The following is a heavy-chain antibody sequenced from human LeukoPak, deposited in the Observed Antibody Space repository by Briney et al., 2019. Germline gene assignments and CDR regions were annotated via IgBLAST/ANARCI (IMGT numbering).Heavy chain of an antibody. D-gene: IGHD3-22*01. J-gene: IGHJ4*02. CDR1: GGSFSGYY. CDR3: ARRPYDSSGYSRGFIYFDY. Sequence: SETLSLTCAVYGGSFSGYYWSWIRQPPGKGLEWIGEINHSGSTNYNTSLKSRVTISVDTSKNQFSLKLSSVTAADTAVYYCARRPYDSSGYSRGFIYFDYWGQGTLVTVSS. V-gene: IGHV4-34*01. CDR2: INHSGST.